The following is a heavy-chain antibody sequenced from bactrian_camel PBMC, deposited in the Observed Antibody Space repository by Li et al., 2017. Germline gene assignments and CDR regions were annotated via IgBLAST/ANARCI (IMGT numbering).Heavy chain of an antibody. J-gene: IGHJ4*01. Sequence: HVQLVESGGGSVQAGGSLRLSCAASGFTFSSNGMSWVRQAPGKGLEWVSSIWSDGRDTYYSDSVKGRFTISRDSAENTLYLQMNSLDTEDMAMYYCAKTGGTWHEYDYWGQGTQGTVS. CDR2: IWSDGRDT. D-gene: IGHD7*01. CDR1: GFTFSSNG. CDR3: AKTGGTWHEYDY. V-gene: IGHV3S6*01.